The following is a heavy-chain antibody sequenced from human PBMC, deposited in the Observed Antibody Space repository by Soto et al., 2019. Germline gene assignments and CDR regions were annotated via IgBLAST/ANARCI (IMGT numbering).Heavy chain of an antibody. CDR2: INGDGSSI. Sequence: GGSLRLSCAASGFTFSNYRMHWVRQAPGKGLVWVSRINGDGSSITYADSVEGRFTISRDNAKNTLFLQMNSLRVEDTAVYYCARDGGGLGYGGQGSLVTVSS. CDR3: ARDGGGLGY. CDR1: GFTFSNYR. D-gene: IGHD2-2*01. J-gene: IGHJ4*02. V-gene: IGHV3-74*01.